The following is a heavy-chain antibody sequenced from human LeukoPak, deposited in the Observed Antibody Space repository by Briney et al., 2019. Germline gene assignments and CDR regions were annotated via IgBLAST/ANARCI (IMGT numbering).Heavy chain of an antibody. Sequence: EASVKVSCKASGYTFTSYGISWVRQAPGQGLEWMGWISAYNGNTNYAQKLQGRVTMTTDTSTSTAYMELRSLRSDDTAVYYCAREGWDFDPRGGVYYYSMDVWGKGTTVTVSS. CDR2: ISAYNGNT. D-gene: IGHD3-9*01. CDR3: AREGWDFDPRGGVYYYSMDV. CDR1: GYTFTSYG. J-gene: IGHJ6*03. V-gene: IGHV1-18*01.